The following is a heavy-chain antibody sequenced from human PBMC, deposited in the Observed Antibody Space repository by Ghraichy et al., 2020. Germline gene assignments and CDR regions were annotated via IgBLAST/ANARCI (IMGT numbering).Heavy chain of an antibody. CDR2: ISSSTRYV. CDR1: GLMFGPNT. CDR3: SRGGGAGTPVLYHMDV. V-gene: IGHV3-21*01. D-gene: IGHD6-19*01. Sequence: GGSLRLSCVASGLMFGPNTMNWVRQAPGKGLEWVSSISSSTRYVYYADSVKGRFTISRDNAPHSLYLQMNSLRVEDTAVYYCSRGGGAGTPVLYHMDVWGLGTTVTVSS. J-gene: IGHJ6*02.